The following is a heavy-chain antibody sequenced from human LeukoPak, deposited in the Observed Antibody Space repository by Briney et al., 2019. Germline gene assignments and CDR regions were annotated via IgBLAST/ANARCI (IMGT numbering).Heavy chain of an antibody. J-gene: IGHJ6*02. D-gene: IGHD2-15*01. CDR3: ASHYCSGGSCYSRNYYYYGMDV. Sequence: GESLKISCKGSAYSFTSYWISWMRQMPAKGLVWMERIDPSDSYTNYSPSFQGHVTMSADTSISTAYLQWSSLKASDTAMYYCASHYCSGGSCYSRNYYYYGMDVWGQGTTVTVSS. CDR1: AYSFTSYW. CDR2: IDPSDSYT. V-gene: IGHV5-10-1*01.